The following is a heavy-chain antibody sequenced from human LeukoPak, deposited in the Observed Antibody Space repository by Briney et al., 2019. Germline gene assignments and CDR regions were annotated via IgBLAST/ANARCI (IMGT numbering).Heavy chain of an antibody. CDR1: GGSISSYY. CDR3: ARGPAAGIDTGHYDY. CDR2: IYYTGST. V-gene: IGHV4-59*01. J-gene: IGHJ4*02. Sequence: PSETLSLTCTVSGGSISSYYWSWIRQPPGKGLEWIGYIYYTGSTTYNPSLKSRVTISVDTSKNQFSLKLTSVTAADTAVYYCARGPAAGIDTGHYDYWGQGTLVTVSS. D-gene: IGHD6-13*01.